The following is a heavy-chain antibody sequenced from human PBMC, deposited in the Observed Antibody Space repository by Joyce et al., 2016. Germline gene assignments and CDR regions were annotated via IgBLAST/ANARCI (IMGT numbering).Heavy chain of an antibody. CDR1: GYSFPTFW. V-gene: IGHV5-51*01. J-gene: IGHJ4*02. CDR3: ARGPIGTVGKYFDL. Sequence: EVQLVQSGAAMKKPGESLKISCKGYGYSFPTFWTGWVRQMPGKGLEWMGIIFPGDSDTRYSPSFEGKVTISADKSADTAYLQWSSLKASDTAMYYCARGPIGTVGKYFDLWGQGTQVTVSS. D-gene: IGHD3/OR15-3a*01. CDR2: IFPGDSDT.